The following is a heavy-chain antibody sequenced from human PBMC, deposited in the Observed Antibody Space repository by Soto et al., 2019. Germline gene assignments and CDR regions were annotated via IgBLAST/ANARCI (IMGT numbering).Heavy chain of an antibody. Sequence: PGESLKISCKGSGYSFTSYWIGWVRQMPGKGLEWMGIIYPGDSDTRYSPSFQGQVTISADKSISTAYLQWSSLKASDTAMYYCACLHEYSTGWYFICLDPWGQGTLVTVSS. D-gene: IGHD6-13*01. CDR3: ACLHEYSTGWYFICLDP. CDR1: GYSFTSYW. CDR2: IYPGDSDT. J-gene: IGHJ5*02. V-gene: IGHV5-51*01.